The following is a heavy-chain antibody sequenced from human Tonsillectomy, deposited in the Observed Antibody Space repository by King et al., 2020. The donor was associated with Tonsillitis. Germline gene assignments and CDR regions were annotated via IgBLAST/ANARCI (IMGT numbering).Heavy chain of an antibody. CDR3: ARLPKDFWSTPSNYVHF. Sequence: QLVQSGAEVKQPGESLRISCKVSGYSFTTFLITWVRQMPGKGLEWMGRIDPDDSYTNYSPSFQGHVTISVDKSISTAYLQWSSLKASDTAIYYCARLPKDFWSTPSNYVHFWGQGTLVTVSS. CDR2: IDPDDSYT. CDR1: GYSFTTFL. J-gene: IGHJ4*02. D-gene: IGHD3-3*01. V-gene: IGHV5-10-1*03.